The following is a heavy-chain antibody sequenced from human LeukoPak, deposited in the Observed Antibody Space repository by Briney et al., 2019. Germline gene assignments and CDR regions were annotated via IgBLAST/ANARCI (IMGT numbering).Heavy chain of an antibody. CDR3: ARDISGQLDFDY. CDR1: GGSISSATYY. J-gene: IGHJ4*02. CDR2: IYYSAST. D-gene: IGHD6-13*01. V-gene: IGHV4-39*07. Sequence: SSETLSLTCAVSGGSISSATYYWGWLRQPPGKGLEWIGSIYYSASTYYNPSLKSRVTISVDTSKNQFSLKLSSVTAADTAVYYCARDISGQLDFDYWGQGTLVTVSS.